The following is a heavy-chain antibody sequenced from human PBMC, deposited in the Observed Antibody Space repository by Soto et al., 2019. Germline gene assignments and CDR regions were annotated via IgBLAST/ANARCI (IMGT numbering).Heavy chain of an antibody. V-gene: IGHV4-39*01. CDR1: GGSISSSSYY. D-gene: IGHD6-19*01. Sequence: SETLSLTCTVSGGSISSSSYYWGWIRQPPGKGLEWIGSIYYSGSTYYNPSLKSRVTISVDTSKHQFSLKLSSVTAADTAVYYCARGPGGWAYYFDYWGQGTLVTVSS. CDR3: ARGPGGWAYYFDY. CDR2: IYYSGST. J-gene: IGHJ4*02.